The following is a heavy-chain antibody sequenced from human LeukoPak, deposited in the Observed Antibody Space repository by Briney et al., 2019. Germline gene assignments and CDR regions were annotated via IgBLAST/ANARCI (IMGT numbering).Heavy chain of an antibody. CDR3: AKALLWFGELSSLDY. CDR2: ISYDGSNK. V-gene: IGHV3-30*18. Sequence: PGGSLRLSCAASGFTFSSYGMHWVRQAPGKGLEWVAVISYDGSNKYYADSVKGRFTISRDNSKNTLYLQMNSLRAEDTAVYYCAKALLWFGELSSLDYWGQGTLVTVSS. J-gene: IGHJ4*02. D-gene: IGHD3-10*01. CDR1: GFTFSSYG.